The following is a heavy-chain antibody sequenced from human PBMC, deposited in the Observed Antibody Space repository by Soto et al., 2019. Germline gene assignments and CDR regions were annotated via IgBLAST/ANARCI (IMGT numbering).Heavy chain of an antibody. CDR3: TTGLGYTFKLTNTRYYAVDV. V-gene: IGHV1-69*01. J-gene: IGHJ6*02. D-gene: IGHD5-18*01. Sequence: QVQLVQSGAEVKKPGASVTVSCKTSGGTFSKDAINWVRQAPGQGLEWMGLLIPAFGSPIYARKFQGRIRIPADETTTTAFRDLSSLRSEATALYSCTTGLGYTFKLTNTRYYAVDVGGPGTPVSVSS. CDR2: LIPAFGSP. CDR1: GGTFSKDA.